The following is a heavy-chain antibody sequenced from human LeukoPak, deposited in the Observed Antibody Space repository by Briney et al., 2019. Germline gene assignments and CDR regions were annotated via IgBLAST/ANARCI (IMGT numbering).Heavy chain of an antibody. CDR2: LYTGGKT. CDR1: GFTISSYH. V-gene: IGHV3-53*01. Sequence: GGSLRLSCAASGFTISSYHMSWVRQAPGKGLEWVSVLYTGGKTSYAGAVRGRFTVSRDNSKNTLSLEMNRLRAEDTAVYYCARDSTFDIWGQGTVVTVSS. CDR3: ARDSTFDI. J-gene: IGHJ3*02. D-gene: IGHD2-2*01.